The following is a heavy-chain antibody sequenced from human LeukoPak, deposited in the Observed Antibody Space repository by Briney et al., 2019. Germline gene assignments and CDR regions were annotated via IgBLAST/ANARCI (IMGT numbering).Heavy chain of an antibody. CDR3: ARDSYYYDSSGFDY. J-gene: IGHJ4*02. CDR2: ISAYNGNT. CDR1: GYTFTSYG. V-gene: IGHV1-18*01. Sequence: PGASVKVPCKASGYTFTSYGISWVRQAPGQGLEWMGWISAYNGNTNYAQKLQGRVTMTTDTSTSTAYMELRSLRSDDTAVYYCARDSYYYDSSGFDYWGQGTLVTVSS. D-gene: IGHD3-22*01.